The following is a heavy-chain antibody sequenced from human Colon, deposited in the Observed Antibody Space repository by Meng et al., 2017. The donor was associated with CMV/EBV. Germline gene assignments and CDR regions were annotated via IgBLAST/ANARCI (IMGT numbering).Heavy chain of an antibody. CDR1: GFTFSNYW. J-gene: IGHJ3*02. D-gene: IGHD2-2*01. CDR3: AKDLYEAVVALDAFDI. V-gene: IGHV3-23*03. CDR2: IDSGGYTT. Sequence: GESLKISCEGSGFTFSNYWMSWVRQAPGKGLEWVAVIDSGGYTTNYADSVKGRFTISREDSRNTLYLEMSSLRVEDTAKYYCAKDLYEAVVALDAFDIWGQGTMVTVSS.